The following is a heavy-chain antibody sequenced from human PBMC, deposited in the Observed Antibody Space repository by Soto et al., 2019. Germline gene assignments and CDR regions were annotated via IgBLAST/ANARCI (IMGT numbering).Heavy chain of an antibody. CDR3: AKGNTVSIEKFYSYMDV. Sequence: EVQLLESGGGLLQPGGSLRLSCAASGFTFSNYAMNWVRQAPGKGLEWVSTISGSGDHTHYADSVKGRFTISRDSYMNTVFLEVNTLRAEDTAIYYCAKGNTVSIEKFYSYMDVWGRGTTVTVSS. D-gene: IGHD4-17*01. J-gene: IGHJ6*03. CDR2: ISGSGDHT. V-gene: IGHV3-23*01. CDR1: GFTFSNYA.